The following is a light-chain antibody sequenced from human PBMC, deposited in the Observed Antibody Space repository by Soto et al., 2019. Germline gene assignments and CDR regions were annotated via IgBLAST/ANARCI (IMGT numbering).Light chain of an antibody. CDR2: DVS. V-gene: IGLV2-14*01. CDR3: SSYTTSSTYV. Sequence: LTQTASVSGSPGQSITISCTGTGSNVGGYNYVSWYQQHPGKAPKLMICDVSDRPSGISNRFSGSKSGNTAYLTISGLQAEDEADYYCSSYTTSSTYVFGTGTKVTVL. CDR1: GSNVGGYNY. J-gene: IGLJ1*01.